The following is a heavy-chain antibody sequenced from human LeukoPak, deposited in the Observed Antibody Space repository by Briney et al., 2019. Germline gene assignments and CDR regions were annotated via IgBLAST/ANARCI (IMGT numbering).Heavy chain of an antibody. Sequence: ASVKVSCKASGGTFSSYAINWVRQAPGQGLEWMGWMNPSGGNTGYAQRFQGRVTMTRNTSIITAYMELSSLKSEDTAVYYCTRSGYSGSSGLDVWGQGTTVAVSS. CDR2: MNPSGGNT. V-gene: IGHV1-8*02. J-gene: IGHJ6*02. CDR1: GGTFSSYA. D-gene: IGHD3-10*01. CDR3: TRSGYSGSSGLDV.